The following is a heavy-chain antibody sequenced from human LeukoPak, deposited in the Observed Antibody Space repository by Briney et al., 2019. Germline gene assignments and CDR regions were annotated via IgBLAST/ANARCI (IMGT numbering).Heavy chain of an antibody. CDR1: GGTFSSYA. CDR3: ARDPLGYDSSGYSNYFEY. CDR2: IIPIFGVA. Sequence: SVKVSCKASGGTFSSYAISWVRQAPGQGLEWMGRIIPIFGVANYAQKFQGRVTITADKSTSTAYMELSSLRYEDTAAYYCARDPLGYDSSGYSNYFEYWGQGTLVTVSS. J-gene: IGHJ4*02. D-gene: IGHD3-22*01. V-gene: IGHV1-69*04.